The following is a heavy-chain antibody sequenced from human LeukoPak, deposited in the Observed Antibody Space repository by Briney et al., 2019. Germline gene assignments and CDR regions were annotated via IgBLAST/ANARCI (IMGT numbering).Heavy chain of an antibody. CDR1: GFTFSSYE. Sequence: GGSLRLSCAASGFTFSSYEMTWVRQAPGKGLEWISYISSSGSAIYYADSVKGRFTISRDNAKNSLYLQMNSLRDEDTAVYYCARASRSGSYYFDYWGQGTVVTVSS. CDR2: ISSSGSAI. CDR3: ARASRSGSYYFDY. V-gene: IGHV3-48*03. D-gene: IGHD3-10*01. J-gene: IGHJ4*02.